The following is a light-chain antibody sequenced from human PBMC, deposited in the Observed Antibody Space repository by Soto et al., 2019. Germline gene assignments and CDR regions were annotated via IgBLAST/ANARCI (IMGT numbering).Light chain of an antibody. J-gene: IGKJ2*01. CDR3: QLYNSYSVNA. V-gene: IGKV1-5*01. CDR1: QSISGW. CDR2: DAS. Sequence: DIQMTQSPYTLSPSVGDRVSITCRASQSISGWLAWYQQKPGKAPKLLIYDASSLESGVPSRFSGSGSGTEFSLTIFRLQPDDFATYYCQLYNSYSVNALGQGTKLEIK.